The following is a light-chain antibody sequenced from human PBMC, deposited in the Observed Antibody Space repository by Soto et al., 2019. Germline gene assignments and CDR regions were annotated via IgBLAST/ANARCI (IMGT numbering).Light chain of an antibody. CDR2: GAS. Sequence: EIVLTQSPGPLSLSPGERATLACRASQSVSSSYLAWYQQKPGQAPRLLIYGASSMATGIPDRFSGSASGTDFYLTISRLEPEDVAVDYCQQDGSSPRTFGQGTKVEI. CDR3: QQDGSSPRT. CDR1: QSVSSSY. J-gene: IGKJ1*01. V-gene: IGKV3-20*01.